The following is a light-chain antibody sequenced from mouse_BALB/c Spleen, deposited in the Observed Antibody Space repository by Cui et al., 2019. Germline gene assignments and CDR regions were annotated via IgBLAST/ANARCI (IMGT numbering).Light chain of an antibody. Sequence: DMVLTQSQASLAVPLGQRATISCRASQSVHNYGISFMNWFQQQPGQPPKLLIYAASTQGSAVPARFSVSGSGTDFCLNIHPMEEDDTAMYFCQQSKEVPWTFGGGTKLEIK. J-gene: IGKJ1*01. CDR1: QSVHNYGISF. CDR2: AAS. V-gene: IGKV3-2*01. CDR3: QQSKEVPWT.